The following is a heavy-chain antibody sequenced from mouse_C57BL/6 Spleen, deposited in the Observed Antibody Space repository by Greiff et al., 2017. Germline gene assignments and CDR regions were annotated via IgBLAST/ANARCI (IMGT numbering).Heavy chain of an antibody. J-gene: IGHJ4*01. Sequence: QVQLQQSGAELARPGASVKMSCKASGYTFTSYTMHWVKQRPGKGLEWIGYINPSSGYTKYNQKFKHKAKLTADNTSGTAYMQLSSLTSEDSAVYYCARSRAYEYDAMDYWGQGTSVTVSS. CDR3: ARSRAYEYDAMDY. CDR2: INPSSGYT. V-gene: IGHV1-4*01. CDR1: GYTFTSYT. D-gene: IGHD2-12*01.